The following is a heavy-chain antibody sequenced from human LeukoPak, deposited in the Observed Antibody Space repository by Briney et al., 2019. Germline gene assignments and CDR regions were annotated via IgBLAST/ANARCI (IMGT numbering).Heavy chain of an antibody. CDR1: GGSISSRNYC. Sequence: PSQTLSLTCTVSGGSISSRNYCWRWIRQPAGKGLEWIGHIHTSGSTNYNPSLKSQFTISVDTSKNQFSLKLSSVTAADTAVYYCARRTLYGDYIDYWGQGALVSVSS. CDR3: ARRTLYGDYIDY. D-gene: IGHD4-17*01. J-gene: IGHJ4*02. CDR2: IHTSGST. V-gene: IGHV4-61*09.